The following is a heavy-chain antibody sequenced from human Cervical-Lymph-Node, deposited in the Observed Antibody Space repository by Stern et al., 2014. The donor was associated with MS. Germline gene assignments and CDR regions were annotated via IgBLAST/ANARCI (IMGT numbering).Heavy chain of an antibody. CDR2: IFAGDSDT. J-gene: IGHJ5*02. Sequence: EVQLVESGPEVKKPGESLKISCKGSGYSFTNYWIGWVRQMPGKGLESMGIIFAGDSDTSYNPSFQGQVTISVDKSINTAYLQWSSLKASDTAIYYCARRQRYNNNGGGWFDPWGQGTLVTVSS. D-gene: IGHD2-8*01. CDR1: GYSFTNYW. CDR3: ARRQRYNNNGGGWFDP. V-gene: IGHV5-51*01.